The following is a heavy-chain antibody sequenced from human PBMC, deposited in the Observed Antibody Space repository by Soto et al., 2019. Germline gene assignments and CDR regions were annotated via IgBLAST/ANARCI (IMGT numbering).Heavy chain of an antibody. V-gene: IGHV3-7*01. J-gene: IGHJ6*01. D-gene: IGHD3-3*01. CDR1: RFTLSPYW. CDR3: ARGPEAAARLKYHYGMDG. Sequence: GGCLRRSCVASRFTLSPYWMTWFLQAPGKGLEWVATINHDASERYYVDSVKGRFTISRENARDSLYLQMNRLRVEDKAVHYCARGPEAAARLKYHYGMDGWGHGTRVTVAS. CDR2: INHDASER.